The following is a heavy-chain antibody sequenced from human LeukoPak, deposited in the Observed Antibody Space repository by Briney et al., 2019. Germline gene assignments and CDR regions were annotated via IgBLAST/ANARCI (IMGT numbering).Heavy chain of an antibody. CDR3: TRDRSANSRVYYFDS. D-gene: IGHD4/OR15-4a*01. Sequence: GGSLRLSCAASGFTFSTYAMSWVRQAPGKGLEWVSAISGSDDRTWYADSVKGRFTISRDNSKNTLYLQMNSLRPEDTALYYCTRDRSANSRVYYFDSWGQGTLVTVSS. CDR2: ISGSDDRT. J-gene: IGHJ4*02. CDR1: GFTFSTYA. V-gene: IGHV3-23*01.